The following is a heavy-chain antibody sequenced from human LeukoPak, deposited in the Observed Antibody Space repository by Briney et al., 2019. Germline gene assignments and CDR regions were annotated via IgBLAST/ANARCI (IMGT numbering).Heavy chain of an antibody. D-gene: IGHD2-15*01. Sequence: ASVTVSCMASGGTFSSYAISWVRPAPGQGLEWMGGIIPIFGTANYAQKFQGRVTITADKSTSTAYMELSSLRSEDTAVYYCARDLGPGYCSGGSCAASGYWGQGNLVTVSS. CDR1: GGTFSSYA. J-gene: IGHJ4*02. V-gene: IGHV1-69*06. CDR3: ARDLGPGYCSGGSCAASGY. CDR2: IIPIFGTA.